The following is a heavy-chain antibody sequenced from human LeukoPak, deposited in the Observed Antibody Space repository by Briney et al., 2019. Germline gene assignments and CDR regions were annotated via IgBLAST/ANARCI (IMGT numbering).Heavy chain of an antibody. J-gene: IGHJ5*02. CDR2: IIPIFGTA. V-gene: IGHV1-69*05. CDR3: ARDLREGYDFRTGWFDP. D-gene: IGHD3-3*01. Sequence: SVKVSCKASGGTFSSYAISWVRQAPGQGLEWMGGIIPIFGTANYAQKFQGRVTITTDESTSTAYMELSSLRSEDTAVYYCARDLREGYDFRTGWFDPWGQGTLVTVSS. CDR1: GGTFSSYA.